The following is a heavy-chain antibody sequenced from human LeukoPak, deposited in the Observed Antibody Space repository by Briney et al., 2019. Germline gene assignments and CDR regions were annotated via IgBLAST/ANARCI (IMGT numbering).Heavy chain of an antibody. V-gene: IGHV5-51*01. J-gene: IGHJ4*02. CDR1: GYSFTSYW. CDR3: ARTLPSIAVAGQLDY. D-gene: IGHD6-19*01. Sequence: GESLKISCKGSGYSFTSYWIGWVRQMPGKGLEWMGIICPGDSDTRYSPSFQGQVTTSADKSISTAYLQWSSLKASDTAMYYCARTLPSIAVAGQLDYWGQGTLVTVSS. CDR2: ICPGDSDT.